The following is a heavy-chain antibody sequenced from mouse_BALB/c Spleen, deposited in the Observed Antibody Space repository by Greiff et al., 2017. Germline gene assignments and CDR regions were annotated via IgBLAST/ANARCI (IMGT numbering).Heavy chain of an antibody. J-gene: IGHJ4*01. V-gene: IGHV5-4*02. CDR3: ARDGNYMDY. Sequence: EVHLVESGGGLVKPGGSLKLSCAASGFTFSDYYMYWVRQTPEKRLEWVATISDGGSYTYYPDSVKGRFTISRDNAKNNLYLQMSSLKSEDTAMYYCARDGNYMDYWGQGTSVTVSS. CDR1: GFTFSDYY. CDR2: ISDGGSYT. D-gene: IGHD2-1*01.